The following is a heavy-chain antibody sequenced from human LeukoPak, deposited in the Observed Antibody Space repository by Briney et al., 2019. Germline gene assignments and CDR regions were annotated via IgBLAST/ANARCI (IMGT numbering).Heavy chain of an antibody. CDR3: AGAPNRHFFDY. J-gene: IGHJ4*01. V-gene: IGHV4-59*01. CDR2: IYYSGST. CDR1: GGSISSYY. Sequence: PSETLSLTCTVSGGSISSYYWSWIRQPPGKGLEWIGYIYYSGSTNYNPSLKSRVTISVDTSKNQFSLKLISVTASDTAVYFCAGAPNRHFFDYWGHGTLVAVSS.